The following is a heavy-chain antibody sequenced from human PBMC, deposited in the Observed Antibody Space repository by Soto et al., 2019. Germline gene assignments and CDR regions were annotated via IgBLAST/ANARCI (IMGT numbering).Heavy chain of an antibody. CDR2: INSDGSST. Sequence: EVQLVESGGGLVQPGGSLRLSCAASGFTFSSYWMHWVRQAPGKGLVWLSRINSDGSSTSYADSVKGRFTISRDNAKNTLYLQMNSLRAEDTAVYYCARGEYSSGWYEIWFDYWGQGTLVTVSS. CDR1: GFTFSSYW. CDR3: ARGEYSSGWYEIWFDY. J-gene: IGHJ4*02. V-gene: IGHV3-74*01. D-gene: IGHD6-19*01.